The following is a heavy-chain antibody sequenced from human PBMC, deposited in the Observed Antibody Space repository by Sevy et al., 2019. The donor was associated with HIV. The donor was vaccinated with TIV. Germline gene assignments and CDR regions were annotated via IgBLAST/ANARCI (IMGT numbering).Heavy chain of an antibody. CDR3: AREQRITMVQGVIINYYGMDV. V-gene: IGHV4-61*01. D-gene: IGHD3-10*01. CDR2: IYYSGST. J-gene: IGHJ6*02. Sequence: SETLSLTCTVSGGSVSSGSYYWSWIRQPPGKGLEWIGYIYYSGSTNYNPSLKSRVTISVDTSKNQFSLKLSSVTAADTAVYYCAREQRITMVQGVIINYYGMDVWGQGTTVNVSS. CDR1: GGSVSSGSYY.